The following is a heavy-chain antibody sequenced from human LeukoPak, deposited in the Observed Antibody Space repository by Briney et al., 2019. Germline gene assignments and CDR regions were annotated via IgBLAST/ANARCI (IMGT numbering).Heavy chain of an antibody. J-gene: IGHJ6*02. Sequence: GGSLRLSCAASGFTFSDYYMSWIRQAPGKGLEWVSYISSSGSTIYYADSVKGRFTISMDDAKNSLYLQMNSLRAEDTAVYYCARVMDSSGYYYYYYGMDVWGQGTTVTVSS. CDR3: ARVMDSSGYYYYYYGMDV. CDR1: GFTFSDYY. V-gene: IGHV3-11*01. CDR2: ISSSGSTI. D-gene: IGHD3-22*01.